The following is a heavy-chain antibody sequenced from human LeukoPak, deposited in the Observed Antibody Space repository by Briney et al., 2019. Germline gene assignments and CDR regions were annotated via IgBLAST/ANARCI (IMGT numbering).Heavy chain of an antibody. J-gene: IGHJ3*02. Sequence: GGSLRLSCAASGFTFSSYAMSWVRQAPGKGLEWVSAISGGAGTTYYADSVKGRFTISTDSSKNTLYLQMNSLRADDTAVYYCAKADSGSYYPDAFGIWGQGTMVTVSS. D-gene: IGHD1-26*01. CDR2: ISGGAGTT. V-gene: IGHV3-23*01. CDR3: AKADSGSYYPDAFGI. CDR1: GFTFSSYA.